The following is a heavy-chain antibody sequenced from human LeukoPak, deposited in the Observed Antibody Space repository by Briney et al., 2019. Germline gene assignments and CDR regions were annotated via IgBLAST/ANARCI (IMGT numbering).Heavy chain of an antibody. D-gene: IGHD2-2*01. V-gene: IGHV3-23*01. CDR3: VKDPDPRYCSSTSCSPI. J-gene: IGHJ3*02. Sequence: GGSLRLSCAASGFTFSSYAMSWVRQAPGKGLEWVLVIAGGGSSTYYADSVKGRFTISRDNSKNTLYLQMNSLRVEDTAVYYCVKDPDPRYCSSTSCSPIWGQGTMVTVSS. CDR2: IAGGGSST. CDR1: GFTFSSYA.